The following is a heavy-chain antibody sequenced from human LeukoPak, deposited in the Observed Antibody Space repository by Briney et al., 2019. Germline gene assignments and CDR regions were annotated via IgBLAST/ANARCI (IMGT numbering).Heavy chain of an antibody. D-gene: IGHD3-22*01. V-gene: IGHV1-2*02. Sequence: VASVKVSCKASGYTFTGYYMHWVRQAPGQGLVWMGWINPNNGGTNFAQKFQGRVTMTRDTSISTAYMELSRLRSDDTAVYYCARDLGYDSSGYHYWGQGTLVTVSS. CDR3: ARDLGYDSSGYHY. CDR2: INPNNGGT. CDR1: GYTFTGYY. J-gene: IGHJ4*02.